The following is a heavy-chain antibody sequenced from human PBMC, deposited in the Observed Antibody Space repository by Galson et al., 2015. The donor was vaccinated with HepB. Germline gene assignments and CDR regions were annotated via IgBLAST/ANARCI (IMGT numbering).Heavy chain of an antibody. CDR1: GFTFSSYA. J-gene: IGHJ4*02. CDR2: ISYDGSNK. CDR3: ARSTSGWYGY. D-gene: IGHD6-19*01. Sequence: SLRLSCAASGFTFSSYAMHWVRQAPGKGLEWVAVISYDGSNKYYADSVKGRFTISRDNSKNTLYLQMNSLRAEDTAVYYCARSTSGWYGYWGQGTLVTVSS. V-gene: IGHV3-30*04.